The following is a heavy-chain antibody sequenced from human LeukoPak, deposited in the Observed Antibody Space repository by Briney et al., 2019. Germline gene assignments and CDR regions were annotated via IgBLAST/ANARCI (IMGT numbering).Heavy chain of an antibody. J-gene: IGHJ4*02. D-gene: IGHD6-19*01. CDR2: ISGSSGSI. CDR1: GFTFSSYA. Sequence: GGSLRLSCAASGFTFSSYAMSWVRQAPGKGLEWVSAISGSSGSIIYADSVRGRFTISRDNSKNTVYLQMDSLTVEDTAVYYCANNLTVARPDYLDYWGQGTLVTVSS. V-gene: IGHV3-23*01. CDR3: ANNLTVARPDYLDY.